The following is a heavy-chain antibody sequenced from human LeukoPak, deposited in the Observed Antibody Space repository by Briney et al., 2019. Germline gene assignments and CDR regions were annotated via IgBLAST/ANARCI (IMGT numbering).Heavy chain of an antibody. CDR3: ATHSYYYGSGSYPHYLDY. CDR1: GFTFSSYW. Sequence: SGGSLRLSCAASGFTFSSYWMSWVRQAPGKGLEWVANIKQDGSEKYYVDSVKGRFTISRDNAKNFLYLQMNSLRAEDTALYYCATHSYYYGSGSYPHYLDYWGQGTLVTASS. J-gene: IGHJ4*02. CDR2: IKQDGSEK. V-gene: IGHV3-7*03. D-gene: IGHD3-10*01.